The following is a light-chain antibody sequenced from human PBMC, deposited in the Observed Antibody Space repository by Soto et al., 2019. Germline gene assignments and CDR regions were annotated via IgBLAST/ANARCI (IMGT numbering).Light chain of an antibody. CDR3: QNLDSAAFT. Sequence: DIPMTQSPSSLSASVGDRVTITCRASQDISNYLAWYQHRPGKVPQLLIFAASTLQSGVPSRFSGSGYGTEFALTISSLLPEDVATYYCQNLDSAAFTFGPGTKVDI. CDR2: AAS. CDR1: QDISNY. J-gene: IGKJ3*01. V-gene: IGKV1-27*01.